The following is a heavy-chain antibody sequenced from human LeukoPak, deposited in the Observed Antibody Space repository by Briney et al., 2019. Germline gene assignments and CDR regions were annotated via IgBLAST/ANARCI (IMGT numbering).Heavy chain of an antibody. CDR2: IDPNSGGT. J-gene: IGHJ4*02. D-gene: IGHD2-2*01. CDR3: ARDRGIYCSSTSCYASYFDY. Sequence: ASVKVSCKASGYTFTGYYMHWVRQAPGQGLEWMGWIDPNSGGTNYAQKFQGWVTMTRDTSISTAYMELSRLRSDDTAVYYCARDRGIYCSSTSCYASYFDYWGQGTLVTVSS. CDR1: GYTFTGYY. V-gene: IGHV1-2*04.